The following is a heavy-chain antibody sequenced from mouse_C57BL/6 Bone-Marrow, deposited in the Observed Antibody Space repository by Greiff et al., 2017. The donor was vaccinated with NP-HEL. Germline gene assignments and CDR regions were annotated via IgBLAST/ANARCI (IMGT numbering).Heavy chain of an antibody. J-gene: IGHJ2*01. V-gene: IGHV1-63*01. D-gene: IGHD1-1*01. Sequence: QVHVKQSGAELVRPGTSVKMSCKASGYTFTNYWIGWAKQRPGHGLEWIGDIYPGGGYTNYNEKFKGKATLTADKSSSTAYMQFSSLTSEDSAIYYCARWNYGSLSYWGQGTTLTVSS. CDR3: ARWNYGSLSY. CDR2: IYPGGGYT. CDR1: GYTFTNYW.